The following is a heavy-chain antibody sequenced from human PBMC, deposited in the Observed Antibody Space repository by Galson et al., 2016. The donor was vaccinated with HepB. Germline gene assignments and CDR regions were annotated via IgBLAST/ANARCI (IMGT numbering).Heavy chain of an antibody. CDR1: GFTFSSYS. D-gene: IGHD3-3*01. CDR3: ARGGYDFWNGQDVYGMDV. CDR2: ISSSSSTI. Sequence: SLRLSCAASGFTFSSYSMNWVRQAPGKGLEWVSYISSSSSTIYYADSVKGRFTISRDNAKHSLYLQMNSLRAEETAVCYWARGGYDFWNGQDVYGMDVRGQETTVTVSS. V-gene: IGHV3-48*04. J-gene: IGHJ6*02.